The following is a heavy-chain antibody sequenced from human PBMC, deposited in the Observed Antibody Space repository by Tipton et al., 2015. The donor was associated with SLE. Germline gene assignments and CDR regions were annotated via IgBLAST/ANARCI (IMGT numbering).Heavy chain of an antibody. CDR2: TDDRST. J-gene: IGHJ6*02. CDR1: GFTFSSYS. D-gene: IGHD5-12*01. CDR3: AREKPGYGMDYYGMDV. V-gene: IGHV3-74*01. Sequence: SLRLSCAASGFTFSSYSLTWVRQAPGKGPVWVSHTDDRSTSYADSVKGRFTISRDNARNTVSLQMDSLRAEDTAVYFCAREKPGYGMDYYGMDVWGQGTTVTVS.